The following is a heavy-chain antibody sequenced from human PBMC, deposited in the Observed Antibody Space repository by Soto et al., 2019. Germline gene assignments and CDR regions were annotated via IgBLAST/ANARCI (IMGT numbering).Heavy chain of an antibody. CDR3: ARGRHSSSWADY. D-gene: IGHD6-13*01. J-gene: IGHJ4*02. CDR2: IIPIFGTA. CDR1: GGTFSSYA. Sequence: QVQLVQSGAEVKKPGSSVKVSCKASGGTFSSYAISWVRQAPGQGLEWMGGIIPIFGTANYAQKFQGRFTITAAESTSPCYMALSSLRSAHTAVYYCARGRHSSSWADYWGQGTLVTVSS. V-gene: IGHV1-69*12.